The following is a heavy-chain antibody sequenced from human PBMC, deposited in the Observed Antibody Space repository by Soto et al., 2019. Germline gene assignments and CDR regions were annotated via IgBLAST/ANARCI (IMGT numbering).Heavy chain of an antibody. CDR1: GGTFSSYA. CDR2: IIPIFGTA. J-gene: IGHJ5*02. CDR3: ARVRGAYYYDSSGWRGFDP. V-gene: IGHV1-69*01. Sequence: QVQLVQSGAEVKKPGSSVKVSCKASGGTFSSYAISWVRQAPGQGLEWMGGIIPIFGTANYAQKFQGRVTITADESTSTAYMELSSLRSEDTAVYYCARVRGAYYYDSSGWRGFDPWGQGTLVTVSS. D-gene: IGHD3-22*01.